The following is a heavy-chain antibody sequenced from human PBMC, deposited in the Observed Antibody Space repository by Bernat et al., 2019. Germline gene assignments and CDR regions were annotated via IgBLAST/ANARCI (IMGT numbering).Heavy chain of an antibody. V-gene: IGHV4-34*01. CDR1: GGSFSGYY. D-gene: IGHD2-15*01. J-gene: IGHJ3*02. CDR3: ARGDVVASDAFDI. CDR2: INHSGST. Sequence: QVRLQQWGAGLLKPSETLSLTCAVYGGSFSGYYWSWIRQPPGKGLEWIGEINHSGSTNYNPSLKSRVTISVDTSKNQFSLKLSSVTAADTAVYYCARGDVVASDAFDIWGQGTMVTVSS.